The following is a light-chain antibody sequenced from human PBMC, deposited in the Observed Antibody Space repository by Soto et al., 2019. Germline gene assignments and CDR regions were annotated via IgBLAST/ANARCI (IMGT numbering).Light chain of an antibody. CDR1: SSDVGGYNF. V-gene: IGLV2-14*01. J-gene: IGLJ1*01. CDR2: EVS. Sequence: QSVLTQPASVSGSPGQSITISCTGTSSDVGGYNFVSWYQQPPGKAPKLMIYEVSNRPSGVSNRFSGSKSGNTASLTISGLQAEDEADYFCSSYTSSRTLVFGTGTKVTVL. CDR3: SSYTSSRTLV.